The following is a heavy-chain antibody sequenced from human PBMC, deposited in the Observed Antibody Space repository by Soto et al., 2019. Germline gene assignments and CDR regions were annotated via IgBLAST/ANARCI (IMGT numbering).Heavy chain of an antibody. CDR2: IIPIFGTA. V-gene: IGHV1-69*12. Sequence: QVQLVQSGAEVKKPGSSVKVSCKASGGTFSSYAISWVRQAPGQGLEWMGGIIPIFGTANYAQKFQGRVTMXXDXSXXTAYMELSSLRSEDTAVYYCAEYYYDSSGYHYFDYWGQGTLVTVSS. J-gene: IGHJ4*02. CDR3: AEYYYDSSGYHYFDY. CDR1: GGTFSSYA. D-gene: IGHD3-22*01.